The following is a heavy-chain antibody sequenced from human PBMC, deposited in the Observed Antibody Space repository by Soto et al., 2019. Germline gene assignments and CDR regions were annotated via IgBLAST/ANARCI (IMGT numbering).Heavy chain of an antibody. CDR2: IYYSGST. D-gene: IGHD4-17*01. CDR3: ATFSQSTVTTDY. Sequence: PSETLSLTCTVSGGSISSGGYYWSWIRQHPGRGLEWIGYIYYSGSTYYNPSLKSRVTISVDTSKNQFSLKLSSVTAADTAVYYCATFSQSTVTTDYWGQGTLVTVSS. CDR1: GGSISSGGYY. V-gene: IGHV4-31*03. J-gene: IGHJ4*02.